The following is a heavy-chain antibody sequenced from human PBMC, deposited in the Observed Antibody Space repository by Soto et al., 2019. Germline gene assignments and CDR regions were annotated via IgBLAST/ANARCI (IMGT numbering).Heavy chain of an antibody. J-gene: IGHJ6*02. Sequence: QVQLVQSGAEVKKPRSSVKVSCKASGGTFSSYAISWVRQAPGQGLEWMGGIIPIFGTANYAQKFQGRVTITADESTSTAYMELSSLRSEDTAVYYCARATGITGTTDYYYGMDVWGQGTTVTVSS. CDR3: ARATGITGTTDYYYGMDV. V-gene: IGHV1-69*01. CDR2: IIPIFGTA. CDR1: GGTFSSYA. D-gene: IGHD1-7*01.